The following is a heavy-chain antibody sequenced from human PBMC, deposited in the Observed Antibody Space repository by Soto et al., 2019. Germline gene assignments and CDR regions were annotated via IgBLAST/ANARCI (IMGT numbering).Heavy chain of an antibody. V-gene: IGHV3-30-3*01. Sequence: QVQLVESGGGVVQPGRSLRLSCAASGFTFSSYAMHWVRQAPGKGLEWVAVISYDGSNKYYADSVKGRFTISRDNSKNPLVLQKKRLGAEDTAVYLRAGKAVLGGSSWYYYLCFWGQGTLVTGFS. CDR1: GFTFSSYA. D-gene: IGHD3-22*01. CDR3: AGKAVLGGSSWYYYLCF. CDR2: ISYDGSNK. J-gene: IGHJ4*02.